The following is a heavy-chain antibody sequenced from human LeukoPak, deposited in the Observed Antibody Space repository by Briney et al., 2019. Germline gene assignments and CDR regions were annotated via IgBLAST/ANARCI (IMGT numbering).Heavy chain of an antibody. Sequence: ASVKVSCKASGGTFSSYAISWVRQAPGQGLEWMGRITPIFGTANYAQKFQGRVTITTDESTSTAYMELSSLRSEDTAIYYCARDWPYSSSSSDYWGQGTLVTVSS. V-gene: IGHV1-69*05. CDR3: ARDWPYSSSSSDY. CDR1: GGTFSSYA. CDR2: ITPIFGTA. D-gene: IGHD6-6*01. J-gene: IGHJ4*02.